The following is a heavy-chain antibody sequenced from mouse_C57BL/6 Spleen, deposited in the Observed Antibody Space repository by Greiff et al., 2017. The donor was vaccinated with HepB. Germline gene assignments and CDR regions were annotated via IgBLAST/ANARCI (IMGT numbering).Heavy chain of an antibody. J-gene: IGHJ4*01. CDR3: ASEWGDGYYGGSGAMDY. V-gene: IGHV1-72*01. D-gene: IGHD2-3*01. CDR2: IDPNSGGT. Sequence: QVQLQQPGAELVKPGASVKLSCKASGYTFTSYWMHWVKQRPGRGLEWIGRIDPNSGGTKYNEKFKSKATLTVDKPSSTAYMQLSSLTSEDTAVYYCASEWGDGYYGGSGAMDYWGQGTSVTVSS. CDR1: GYTFTSYW.